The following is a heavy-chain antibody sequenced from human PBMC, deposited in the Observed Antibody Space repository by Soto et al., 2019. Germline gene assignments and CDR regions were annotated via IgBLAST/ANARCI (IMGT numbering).Heavy chain of an antibody. V-gene: IGHV3-53*01. Sequence: GGSLRLSCAASGFAVNSNYMSWVRQAPGKGLEWVSVIFGGGSTYYSDSVKGRFTISRDNSKNTLYPQMNSLRTEDTAVYYCVRTSSYWGQGTLVTVSS. CDR3: VRTSSY. J-gene: IGHJ4*02. CDR2: IFGGGST. CDR1: GFAVNSNY. D-gene: IGHD2-2*01.